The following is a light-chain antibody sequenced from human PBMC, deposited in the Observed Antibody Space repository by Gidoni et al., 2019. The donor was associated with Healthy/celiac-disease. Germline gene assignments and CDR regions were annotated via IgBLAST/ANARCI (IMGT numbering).Light chain of an antibody. CDR2: TTN. J-gene: IGLJ1*01. V-gene: IGLV8-61*01. CDR3: VLYMSSGYV. CDR1: SGSVSTSYY. Sequence: QTVVTQAPSFSVSPGGTVTLTCGLSSGSVSTSYYPSWYQQTPGQAPRTLIYTTNTRSSGVPDRFSGSILGNKAALTITGAQAHDESDYYCVLYMSSGYVFGTGTKVTVL.